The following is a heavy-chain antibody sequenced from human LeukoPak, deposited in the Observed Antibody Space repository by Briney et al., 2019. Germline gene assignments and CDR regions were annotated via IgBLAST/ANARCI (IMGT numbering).Heavy chain of an antibody. CDR2: IYPGDSDT. Sequence: GESLKIHCKGSGYNFTSYWIGWVRPMTGKGLEWMGIIYPGDSDTRYSPSVQGQVTISTAKSISTAYLQWSSLKASDTAMYYCARHRGAVAGTDYWGQGTLVTVSS. CDR1: GYNFTSYW. CDR3: ARHRGAVAGTDY. J-gene: IGHJ4*02. V-gene: IGHV5-51*01. D-gene: IGHD6-19*01.